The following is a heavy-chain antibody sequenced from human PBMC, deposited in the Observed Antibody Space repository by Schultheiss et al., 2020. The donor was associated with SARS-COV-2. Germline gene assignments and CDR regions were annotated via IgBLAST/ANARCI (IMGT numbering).Heavy chain of an antibody. J-gene: IGHJ4*02. V-gene: IGHV4-39*07. CDR2: IYHSGST. D-gene: IGHD4-23*01. CDR3: ARGLGYGGNSARDY. CDR1: GGSISSSSYY. Sequence: SETLSLTCTVSGGSISSSSYYWGWIRQPPGKGLEWIGSIYHSGSTYYNPSLKSRVTISVDTSKNQFSLKLSSVTAADTAVYYCARGLGYGGNSARDYWGQGPWSPSPQ.